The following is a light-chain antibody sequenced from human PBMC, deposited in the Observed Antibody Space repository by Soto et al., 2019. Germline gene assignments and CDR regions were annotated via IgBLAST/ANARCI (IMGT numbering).Light chain of an antibody. Sequence: SYELTQPPSVSVSPGQTARITCSGDALPKQYAYWYQQKPGQAPVLVIYKDNERPSGIPERFSGSSSGTTVTLTISGVQAEDEADYYCQSVDSSGTYVVFGGGTK. CDR1: ALPKQY. J-gene: IGLJ2*01. V-gene: IGLV3-25*02. CDR2: KDN. CDR3: QSVDSSGTYVV.